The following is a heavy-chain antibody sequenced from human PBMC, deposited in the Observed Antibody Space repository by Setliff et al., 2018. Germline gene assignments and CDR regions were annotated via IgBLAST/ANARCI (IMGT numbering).Heavy chain of an antibody. CDR2: ISGYSGNT. J-gene: IGHJ4*02. CDR1: GYALTDSV. Sequence: VKVSCKTSGYALTDSVVSWVRQAPGQGLEWVGWISGYSGNTYYAQRLQGRVTLTTDTSTNTAYLQMNSLRDDDTAIYFCAKCTSWDSHYPYFDYWGQGALVTVS. CDR3: AKCTSWDSHYPYFDY. D-gene: IGHD4-4*01. V-gene: IGHV1-18*01.